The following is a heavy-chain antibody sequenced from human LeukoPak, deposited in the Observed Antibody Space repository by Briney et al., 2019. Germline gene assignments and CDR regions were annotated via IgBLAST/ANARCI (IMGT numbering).Heavy chain of an antibody. V-gene: IGHV1-2*02. CDR2: INHNSGGT. D-gene: IGHD3-22*01. J-gene: IGHJ5*02. CDR1: GYTFTGYY. CDR3: ARDYYYDSSGYNEDWFDP. Sequence: ASVKVSCKASGYTFTGYYMHWVRQAPGQGLEWMGWINHNSGGTNYAQKFQGRVTMTRDTSISTAYMELSRLRSDDTAVYYCARDYYYDSSGYNEDWFDPWGQGTLVTVSS.